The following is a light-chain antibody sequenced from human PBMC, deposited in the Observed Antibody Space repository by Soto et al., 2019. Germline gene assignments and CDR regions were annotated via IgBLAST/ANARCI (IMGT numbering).Light chain of an antibody. J-gene: IGKJ3*01. CDR1: QSVSSKY. CDR2: GTS. V-gene: IGKV3-20*01. Sequence: EIVLTQSPGTLSLSPGERATLSCRASQSVSSKYLAWYQQKPGQAPRVLLYGTSIRASGVPERFSGGGSGTDFTLTITRLEPADFAVYYCQQYGSSLFTFGPGTKVDFK. CDR3: QQYGSSLFT.